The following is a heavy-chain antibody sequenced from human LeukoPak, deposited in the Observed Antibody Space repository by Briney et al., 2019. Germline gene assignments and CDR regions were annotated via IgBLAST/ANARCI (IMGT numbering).Heavy chain of an antibody. CDR3: AKLDDDSQGRFDY. CDR2: IIPIFGTA. V-gene: IGHV1-69*01. J-gene: IGHJ4*02. Sequence: ASVKVSCKASGGTFSSYAISWVRQAPGQGLEWMGGIIPIFGTANYAQKFQGRVTITADESTSTAYMELSSLRSEDTAVYYCAKLDDDSQGRFDYWGQGTLVTVSS. CDR1: GGTFSSYA. D-gene: IGHD4-17*01.